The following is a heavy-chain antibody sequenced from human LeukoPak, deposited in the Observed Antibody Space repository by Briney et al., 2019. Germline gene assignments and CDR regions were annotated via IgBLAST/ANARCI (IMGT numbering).Heavy chain of an antibody. V-gene: IGHV3-33*08. Sequence: PGRSLRLSCAASGFTFSSYAMHWVRQAPGKGLEWVAVVWNDGTNKYYADSVKGRFTISRDNSKNTLFLQMNSLRAEDTAVYYCARDWDESSSWFPSAGMDVWGQGTTVTVSS. CDR2: VWNDGTNK. CDR3: ARDWDESSSWFPSAGMDV. J-gene: IGHJ6*02. D-gene: IGHD6-13*01. CDR1: GFTFSSYA.